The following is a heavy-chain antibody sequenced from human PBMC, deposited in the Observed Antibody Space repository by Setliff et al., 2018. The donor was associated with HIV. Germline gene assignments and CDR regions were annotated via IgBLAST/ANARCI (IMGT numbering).Heavy chain of an antibody. CDR2: IYYSGGT. D-gene: IGHD6-19*01. J-gene: IGHJ4*03. CDR3: ARGIAVAGPYLDY. Sequence: SETLSLTCTVSGGSISSSSHYWGWIRQPPGKGLEWIGSIYYSGGTYYNPSLKSRVTISVDTPKNEFSLKLSSMTAADTAVYYCARGIAVAGPYLDYWGKGTTVTVSS. CDR1: GGSISSSSHY. V-gene: IGHV4-39*07.